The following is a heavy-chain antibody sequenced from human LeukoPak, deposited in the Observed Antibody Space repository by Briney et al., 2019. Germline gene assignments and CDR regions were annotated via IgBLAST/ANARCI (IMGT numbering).Heavy chain of an antibody. CDR3: ARDLEWGLFDY. J-gene: IGHJ4*02. D-gene: IGHD7-27*01. CDR1: GGTFTSYA. Sequence: SVKVSCKASGGTFTSYAISWVRQAPGQGLEWMGGIIPIFGSANYAQKFQDRVTITADESTSTAYMELSSLRSEDTAVYYCARDLEWGLFDYWGQGTLVTVSS. CDR2: IIPIFGSA. V-gene: IGHV1-69*13.